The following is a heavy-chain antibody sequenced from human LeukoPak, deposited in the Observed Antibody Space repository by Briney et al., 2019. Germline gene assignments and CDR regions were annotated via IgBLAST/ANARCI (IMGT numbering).Heavy chain of an antibody. CDR3: ARARYYDFWSGTREYYYYMDV. V-gene: IGHV4-39*07. Sequence: SETLSLTCTVSGGSIRSSGSYWGWIRQPPGKGLEWIGIIYYSGITYYNPSLKSRVTISVDTSNNQFSLRLRSATAADTAVYYCARARYYDFWSGTREYYYYMDVWGKGTTVTVSS. J-gene: IGHJ6*03. D-gene: IGHD3-3*01. CDR1: GGSIRSSGSY. CDR2: IYYSGIT.